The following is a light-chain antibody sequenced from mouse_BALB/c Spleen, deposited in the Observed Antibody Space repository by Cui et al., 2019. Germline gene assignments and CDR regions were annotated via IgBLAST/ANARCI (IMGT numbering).Light chain of an antibody. CDR2: STS. CDR1: SSVSY. V-gene: IGKV4-80*01. CDR3: HQWSSYPWT. J-gene: IGKJ1*01. Sequence: QIILTQSPAFMSASLGEEITLTCSASSSVSYMHWYQQKSGTSPKLLIYSTSSLASGVPSRFSGSGSGTCYSLTISSVEAEDVADYYCHQWSSYPWTFGGGTKLEIK.